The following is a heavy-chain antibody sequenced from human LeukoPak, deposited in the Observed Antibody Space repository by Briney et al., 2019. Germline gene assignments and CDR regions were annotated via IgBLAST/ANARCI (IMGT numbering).Heavy chain of an antibody. Sequence: GGSLRLSCAASGFTFSSYAMRWVRQAPGKGLQYVSAISSEGGSTYYADSVKGRFTISRDNSKNTLYLQMGSLRVEDMAVYYCARRYCSSSSCSPLDYWGQGTLVTVSS. CDR1: GFTFSSYA. V-gene: IGHV3-64*02. CDR3: ARRYCSSSSCSPLDY. CDR2: ISSEGGST. J-gene: IGHJ4*02. D-gene: IGHD2-2*01.